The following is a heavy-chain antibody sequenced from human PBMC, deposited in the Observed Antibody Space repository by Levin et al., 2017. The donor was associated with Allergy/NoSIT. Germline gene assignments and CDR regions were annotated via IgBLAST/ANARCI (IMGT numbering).Heavy chain of an antibody. Sequence: ASVKVSCKASGYTFTSYYMHWVRQAPGQGLEWMGIINPSGGSTSYAQKFQGRVTMTRDTSTSTVYMELSSLRSEDTAVYYCARISVGSPHEGAVTTYAFDIWGQGTMVTVSS. J-gene: IGHJ3*02. CDR2: INPSGGST. CDR3: ARISVGSPHEGAVTTYAFDI. CDR1: GYTFTSYY. V-gene: IGHV1-46*01. D-gene: IGHD4-17*01.